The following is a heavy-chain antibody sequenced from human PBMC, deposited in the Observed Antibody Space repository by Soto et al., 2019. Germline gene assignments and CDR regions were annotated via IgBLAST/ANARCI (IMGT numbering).Heavy chain of an antibody. CDR3: ARSSPAVTAP. Sequence: QVQLQESGPGLVKPSQTLSLTCTVSGGAISSGCYYWSWIRQHPGKVLEWIGSINYSGSTYYNPSLKSRITLSVDTSKNQFPMMPSSVTVADPAVYYSARSSPAVTAPWGEGTLVTVSS. CDR1: GGAISSGCYY. V-gene: IGHV4-31*03. D-gene: IGHD2-21*02. J-gene: IGHJ5*02. CDR2: INYSGST.